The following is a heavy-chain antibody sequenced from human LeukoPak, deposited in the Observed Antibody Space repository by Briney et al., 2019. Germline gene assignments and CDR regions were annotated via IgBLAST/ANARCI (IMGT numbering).Heavy chain of an antibody. CDR2: INPKNGDT. V-gene: IGHV1-2*02. J-gene: IGHJ4*02. CDR3: ARDNSMTEFDY. Sequence: ASVNVPHKASGYSFHDYYLLWVRQAPGQRLEGVGWINPKNGDTYYVQKFQGRVTMTRDRSKSTVYLEVSRLTSDDTAMYYCARDNSMTEFDYWGQRTLVTVSS. CDR1: GYSFHDYY. D-gene: IGHD2/OR15-2a*01.